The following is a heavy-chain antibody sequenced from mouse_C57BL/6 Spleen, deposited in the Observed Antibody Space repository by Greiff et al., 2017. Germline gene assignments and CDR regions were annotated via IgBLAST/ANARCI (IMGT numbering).Heavy chain of an antibody. CDR1: GYSFTDYN. CDR3: AREWTTVVAGGFGY. CDR2: INPNYGTT. Sequence: VHVKQSGPELVKPGASVKISCKASGYSFTDYNMNWVKQSTGKSLEWIGVINPNYGTTSYNQKFKGKATLTVDKSSSTAYMQLNSLTSEDSAVYYCAREWTTVVAGGFGYWGQGTLVTVSA. J-gene: IGHJ3*01. D-gene: IGHD1-1*01. V-gene: IGHV1-39*01.